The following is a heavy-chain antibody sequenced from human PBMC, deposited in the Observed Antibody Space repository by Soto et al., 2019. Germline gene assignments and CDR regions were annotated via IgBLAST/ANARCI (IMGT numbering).Heavy chain of an antibody. Sequence: GGSLRLSCAVSGFTVSSNYMSWVRQAPGKGPEWVSVIYSDGSTYFADSVKGRFTISRDNSKNTLYLQMNSLRAEDTAIYYCAHTIFGVLFESNDAFDIWGQGTMVTVSS. D-gene: IGHD3-3*01. CDR3: AHTIFGVLFESNDAFDI. CDR1: GFTVSSNY. CDR2: IYSDGST. V-gene: IGHV3-53*01. J-gene: IGHJ3*02.